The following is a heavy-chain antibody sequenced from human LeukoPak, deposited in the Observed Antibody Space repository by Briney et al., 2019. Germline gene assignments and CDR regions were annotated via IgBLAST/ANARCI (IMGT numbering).Heavy chain of an antibody. V-gene: IGHV3-48*01. CDR2: ISSSSSTI. CDR3: ARPSGCYYNY. CDR1: GFTFSSYS. D-gene: IGHD3-10*01. Sequence: GGSLRLSCAASGFTFSSYSMNWVRQAPGKGLEWVSYISSSSSTIYYADSVKGRFTISRDNAKNSLYLQMNSLRAEDTAVYYCARPSGCYYNYWGQGTLVTVSS. J-gene: IGHJ4*02.